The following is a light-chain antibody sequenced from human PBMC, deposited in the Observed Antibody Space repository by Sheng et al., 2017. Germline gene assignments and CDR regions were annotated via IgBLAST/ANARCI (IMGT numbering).Light chain of an antibody. CDR2: GAS. CDR3: QQYGSSPPYT. Sequence: PGERATLSCRASQSVATSYLAWYQQKPGQAPRLLIYGASSRATGIPDRFSGSGSGTDFTLTISRLEPEDFAVYYCQQYGSSPPYTFGQGTKLEI. J-gene: IGKJ2*01. V-gene: IGKV3-20*01. CDR1: QSVATSY.